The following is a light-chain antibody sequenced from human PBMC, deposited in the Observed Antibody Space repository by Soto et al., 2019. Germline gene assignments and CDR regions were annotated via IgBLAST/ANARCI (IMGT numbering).Light chain of an antibody. J-gene: IGLJ1*01. CDR3: CSYADNYSYV. CDR2: DVS. V-gene: IGLV2-11*01. Sequence: QSALTQPRSVSGSPGPSVTISCTGTSSDVGAYNYVSWYQQHPGKAPKLMNYDVSKRPSGVPDRFSGSKSGNTASLTISGLQAEDEADYYCCSYADNYSYVFGTVTKLTVL. CDR1: SSDVGAYNY.